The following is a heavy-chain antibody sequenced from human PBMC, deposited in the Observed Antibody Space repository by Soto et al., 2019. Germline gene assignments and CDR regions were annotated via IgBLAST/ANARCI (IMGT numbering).Heavy chain of an antibody. J-gene: IGHJ4*02. D-gene: IGHD3-3*01. CDR2: SDTSGST. Sequence: SETLSLTCTVSGGSISNYYCNWIRQPAGKGLEWIGRSDTSGSTNYNPSLKSRVSMSVDTSKQGFSLKLSSVTAADTALYYCAKGGQAFCNGPFDYWGRGALVTVSS. CDR1: GGSISNYY. CDR3: AKGGQAFCNGPFDY. V-gene: IGHV4-4*07.